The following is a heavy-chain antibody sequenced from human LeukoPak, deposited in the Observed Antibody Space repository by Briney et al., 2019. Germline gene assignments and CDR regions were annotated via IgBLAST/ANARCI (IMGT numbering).Heavy chain of an antibody. J-gene: IGHJ4*02. CDR3: AKDRSTGYYRFDY. V-gene: IGHV3-23*01. CDR1: GVRFNSYA. D-gene: IGHD1-26*01. Sequence: PGGSLRLSCAASGVRFNSYAMSWVRQPPGKGLEWVSGIGGSGGGTYYADFVKGRLTISRDNSKKTLYLQMNSLRVDDTAVYYRAKDRSTGYYRFDYWGQGTLVTVSS. CDR2: IGGSGGGT.